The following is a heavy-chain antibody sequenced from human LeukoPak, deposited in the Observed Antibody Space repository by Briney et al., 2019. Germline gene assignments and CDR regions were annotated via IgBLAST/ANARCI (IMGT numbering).Heavy chain of an antibody. J-gene: IGHJ4*02. CDR3: AKDRRTIAATGTFF. CDR2: ITGSGDIT. D-gene: IGHD6-13*01. V-gene: IGHV3-23*01. CDR1: GFTFSTYV. Sequence: PGGSLRLSCRASGFTFSTYVMSWDRQAPGKGLEWVSSITGSGDITYYADSVKGRFTISRDNSENMLFLQMSSLRAEDTAIYFCAKDRRTIAATGTFFWGQGTLVTVSS.